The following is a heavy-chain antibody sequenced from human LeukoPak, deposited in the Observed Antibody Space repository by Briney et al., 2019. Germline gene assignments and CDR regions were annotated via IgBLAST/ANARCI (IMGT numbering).Heavy chain of an antibody. J-gene: IGHJ4*02. CDR3: ARSLDY. CDR2: ISSSSDTM. CDR1: GFTFNSYT. V-gene: IGHV3-48*01. Sequence: GGSLRLSCAAPGFTFNSYTMNWVRQAPGKGLEWISFISSSSDTMHYADSVKGRFTISRDNAKNSLYLQMNSLRAEDTAFYYCARSLDYWGQGTLVTVSS.